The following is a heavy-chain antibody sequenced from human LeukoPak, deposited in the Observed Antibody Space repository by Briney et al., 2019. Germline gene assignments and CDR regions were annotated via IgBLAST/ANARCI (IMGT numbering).Heavy chain of an antibody. J-gene: IGHJ3*01. D-gene: IGHD1-26*01. V-gene: IGHV5-51*01. CDR3: GMSGDRVPLQDDVFDV. CDR1: GYSFTSYC. CDR2: IYPGDSGP. Sequence: GESLKISCKVSGYSFTSYCIGWVRQMPGKGLEWMGIIYPGDSGPTYSPSFQGQVTISVDKSINTAYLQWGSLQASDTAMYYCGMSGDRVPLQDDVFDVWGQGTMVTV.